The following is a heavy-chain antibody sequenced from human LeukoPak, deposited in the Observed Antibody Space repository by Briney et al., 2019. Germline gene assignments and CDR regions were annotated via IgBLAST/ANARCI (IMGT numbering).Heavy chain of an antibody. J-gene: IGHJ6*03. V-gene: IGHV4-39*01. CDR2: IYYSGST. CDR3: ASRGGYDGYYYMDV. D-gene: IGHD5-12*01. Sequence: PSETLSLTCAVYGGSFSSYYWGWLRQPPGKGVEWIGSIYYSGSTYYNPSLKSRVTISVDTSKNQFSLKLSSVTAADTAVYYCASRGGYDGYYYMDVWGKGTTVTVSS. CDR1: GGSFSSYY.